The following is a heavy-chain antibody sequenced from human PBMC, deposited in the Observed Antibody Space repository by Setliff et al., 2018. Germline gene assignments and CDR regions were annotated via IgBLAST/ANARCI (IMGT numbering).Heavy chain of an antibody. CDR3: SSSSSVAFDI. Sequence: VGSLRLSCAASGFTFGGSAIHWVRQASGKGLEWVGRIRSKPNSYATAYAASVKGRFTISRDDSENTAYLQMNSLKTEDTAVYYCSSSSSVAFDIWGQGTMVTVS. J-gene: IGHJ3*02. V-gene: IGHV3-73*01. CDR1: GFTFGGSA. CDR2: IRSKPNSYAT. D-gene: IGHD6-6*01.